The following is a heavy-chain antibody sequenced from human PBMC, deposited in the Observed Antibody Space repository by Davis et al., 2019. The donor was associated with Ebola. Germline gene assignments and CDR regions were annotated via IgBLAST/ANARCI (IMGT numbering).Heavy chain of an antibody. CDR1: GGSISSSSYY. CDR3: ARHTSLLGGFDY. D-gene: IGHD1-26*01. V-gene: IGHV4-39*01. CDR2: IYYSGST. J-gene: IGHJ4*02. Sequence: PSETLSLTCTVSGGSISSSSYYWGWIRQPPGKGLEWIGSIYYSGSTYYNPSLKSRVTISVDTFKNQFSLKLSSVTAADTAVYYCARHTSLLGGFDYWGQGTLVTVSS.